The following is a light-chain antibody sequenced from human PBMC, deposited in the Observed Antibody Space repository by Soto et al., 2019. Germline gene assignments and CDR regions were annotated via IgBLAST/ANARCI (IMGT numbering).Light chain of an antibody. CDR2: DVT. CDR1: SSDVGFYTY. J-gene: IGLJ3*02. V-gene: IGLV2-11*01. CDR3: AAWDDSLSGWV. Sequence: QSALTQPRSVSGSPGQSVTISCTGSSSDVGFYTYVSWYLQHPGKAPKVIIYDVTKRPSGVPDRFSASKSGNTASLTISGLRSEDEADYYCAAWDDSLSGWVFGGGTKLTVL.